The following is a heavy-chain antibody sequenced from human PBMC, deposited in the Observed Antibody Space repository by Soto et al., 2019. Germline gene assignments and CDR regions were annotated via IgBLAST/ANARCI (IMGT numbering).Heavy chain of an antibody. CDR1: GFTFSSYG. V-gene: IGHV3-30*18. Sequence: VGSLRLSCAASGFTFSSYGMHWVRQAPGKGLEWVAVISYDGSNKYYADSVKGRFTISRDNSKNTLYLQMNSLRAEDTAVYYCAKDHYYYYYGMDVWGQGTTVTVSS. CDR3: AKDHYYYYYGMDV. J-gene: IGHJ6*02. CDR2: ISYDGSNK.